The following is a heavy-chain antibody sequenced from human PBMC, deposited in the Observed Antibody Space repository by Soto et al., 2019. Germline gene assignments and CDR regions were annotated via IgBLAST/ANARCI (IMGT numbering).Heavy chain of an antibody. CDR2: ISWNSGSI. CDR3: AKDIYGVAGTGGVY. J-gene: IGHJ4*02. V-gene: IGHV3-9*01. D-gene: IGHD6-19*01. CDR1: GFTFDDYA. Sequence: EVQLVESGGGLVQPGRSLRLSCAASGFTFDDYAMHWVRQAPGKGLAWVSGISWNSGSIGYADSVKGRFTISRDNAKNSLYLQMNSLRAEDTALYYCAKDIYGVAGTGGVYWGQGTLVTVSS.